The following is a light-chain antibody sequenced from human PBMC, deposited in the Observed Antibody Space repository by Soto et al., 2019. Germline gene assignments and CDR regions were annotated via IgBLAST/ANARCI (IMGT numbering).Light chain of an antibody. CDR1: QDVSSK. CDR3: QKYNSAPRT. J-gene: IGKJ1*01. V-gene: IGKV3D-15*01. CDR2: DAS. Sequence: EIVVTQSPAPLSVSPGERVTLSCRTSQDVSSKLAWYQQKPGQPPSLLIYDASTRATGTPARFSGSGSGTDFTLTISSLQPEDVATYYCQKYNSAPRTFGQGTKVDIK.